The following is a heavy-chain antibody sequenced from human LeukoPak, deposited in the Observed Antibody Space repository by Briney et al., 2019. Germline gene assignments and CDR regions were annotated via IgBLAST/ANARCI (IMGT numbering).Heavy chain of an antibody. CDR2: IKQDGSEK. J-gene: IGHJ4*02. V-gene: IGHV3-7*02. CDR3: ARGDYGSGSYYNFPDY. D-gene: IGHD3-10*01. CDR1: GFTFSSYW. Sequence: GGSLRLSCAASGFTFSSYWMSWVRQAPGKGREWVANIKQDGSEKYYVDSVKGRFTISRDNAKNSLYLQMNSLRAEDTAVYYCARGDYGSGSYYNFPDYWGQGTLVTASS.